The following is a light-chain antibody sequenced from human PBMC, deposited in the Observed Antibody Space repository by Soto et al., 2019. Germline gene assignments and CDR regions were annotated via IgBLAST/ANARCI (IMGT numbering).Light chain of an antibody. CDR3: HHYGYGADT. CDR2: DAS. V-gene: IGKV3-20*01. Sequence: EVVLTQSPGTLSLYPGERATLSCRASETVGSNYLAWYQQQPGQAPRLLIFDASSRATGIPDRFSGSGSGTEFSLTISRLEPEDSAVYFCHHYGYGADTFGQGTKLEI. J-gene: IGKJ2*01. CDR1: ETVGSNY.